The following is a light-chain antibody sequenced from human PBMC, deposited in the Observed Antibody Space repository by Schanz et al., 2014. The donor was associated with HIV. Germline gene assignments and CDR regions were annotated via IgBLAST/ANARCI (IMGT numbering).Light chain of an antibody. CDR2: DAS. Sequence: IQMTQSPSSLSASVGDRVTITCQASQDISNYLNWYQQKPGKPPKLLIYDASNLETGVPSRFSGSGSGTQFTLTISSLQPEDFATYYCLQYNSYPWTFGQGTKVEIK. CDR1: QDISNY. CDR3: LQYNSYPWT. J-gene: IGKJ1*01. V-gene: IGKV1-33*01.